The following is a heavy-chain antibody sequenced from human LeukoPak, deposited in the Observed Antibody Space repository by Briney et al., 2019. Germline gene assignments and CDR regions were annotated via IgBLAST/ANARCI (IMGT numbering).Heavy chain of an antibody. CDR2: IYYNGST. Sequence: PSETLSLTCTVSGGSITSKTYHWDWIRQPPGKGLEWIGNIYYNGSTYYTPSLKSRLTISVDASKNQFSLKLSSVAAADTAVYYCARTPPPDFYDSSGYYYQGGDYGGQGPLVTVSS. V-gene: IGHV4-39*01. J-gene: IGHJ4*02. CDR3: ARTPPPDFYDSSGYYYQGGDY. D-gene: IGHD3-22*01. CDR1: GGSITSKTYH.